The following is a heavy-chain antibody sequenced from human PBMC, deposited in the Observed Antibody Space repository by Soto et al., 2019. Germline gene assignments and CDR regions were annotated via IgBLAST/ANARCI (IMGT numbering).Heavy chain of an antibody. V-gene: IGHV1-18*01. D-gene: IGHD2-2*01. CDR3: AREASVIIPAAQPSRFDS. CDR1: GYSFMKYG. Sequence: ASVKVSCKGFGYSFMKYGINWVRQAPGQGLEWVGWISPYSGYTHSAQKFHGRLTLTTDTAASTAYMELRILRSADTALYYCAREASVIIPAAQPSRFDSWGQGTIVTV. J-gene: IGHJ4*02. CDR2: ISPYSGYT.